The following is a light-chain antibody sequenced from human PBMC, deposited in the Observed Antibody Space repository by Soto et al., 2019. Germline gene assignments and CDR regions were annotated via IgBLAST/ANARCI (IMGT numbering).Light chain of an antibody. V-gene: IGKV3-20*01. CDR1: QSVSSSY. CDR3: QQYGSSPPWT. Sequence: EIVLTQSPGTLSLSPGERATLSCRASQSVSSSYLAWYQQKPAQAPRRLIYGASSRATGIPDRFSGSGSGTDFPLTISRLEPEDFAVYYCQQYGSSPPWTFGQGTKVEIK. J-gene: IGKJ1*01. CDR2: GAS.